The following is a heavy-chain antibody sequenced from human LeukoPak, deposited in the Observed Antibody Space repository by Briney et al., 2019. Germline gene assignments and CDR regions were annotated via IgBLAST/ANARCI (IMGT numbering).Heavy chain of an antibody. CDR3: AATRIVVVVAAARAAAFDI. Sequence: ASVKVSCKASGYTFTGYYMHWLRQAPGQGLEWMGWINPNSGGTNYAQKFQGRVTMTRDTSISTAYMELSRLRSDDTAVYYCAATRIVVVVAAARAAAFDIWGQGTMVTVSS. CDR1: GYTFTGYY. J-gene: IGHJ3*02. D-gene: IGHD2-15*01. V-gene: IGHV1-2*02. CDR2: INPNSGGT.